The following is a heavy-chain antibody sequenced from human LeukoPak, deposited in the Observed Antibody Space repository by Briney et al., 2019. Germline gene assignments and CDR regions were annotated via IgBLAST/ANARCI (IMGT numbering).Heavy chain of an antibody. CDR2: ISWNSGSI. V-gene: IGHV3-23*01. Sequence: PGGSLRLSCAASGFTFSSYAMSWVRQAPGKGLEWVSGISWNSGSIGYADSVKGRFTISRDNSKNTLYLQMNSLRAEDTAVYYCAKDHYFDYWGQGTLVTVSS. CDR1: GFTFSSYA. CDR3: AKDHYFDY. J-gene: IGHJ4*02.